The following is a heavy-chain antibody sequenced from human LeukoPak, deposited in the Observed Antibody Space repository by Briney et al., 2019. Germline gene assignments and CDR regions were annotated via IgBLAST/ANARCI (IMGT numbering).Heavy chain of an antibody. V-gene: IGHV4-61*02. CDR3: ARGPYSSSWYGWFDP. CDR2: IYTSGST. J-gene: IGHJ5*02. CDR1: GGSISSGSYH. D-gene: IGHD6-13*01. Sequence: SETLSLTCTVSGGSISSGSYHWSWIRQPAGKGLEWIGRIYTSGSTNYNPSLKSRVTISVDTSKNQFSLKLSSVTAADTAVYCCARGPYSSSWYGWFDPWGQGTLVTVSS.